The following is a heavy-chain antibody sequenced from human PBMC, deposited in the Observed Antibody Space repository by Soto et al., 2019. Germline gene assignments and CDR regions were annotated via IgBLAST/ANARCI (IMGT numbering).Heavy chain of an antibody. Sequence: QVQLQESGPGLLKPSQTLSLTCTVSGGSIRSGDYYWIWIRKPPGKGLEWIGYIYYSGSTYYNPSLKIRVTISVDTSKNQFSLQLSSVTAADTAVYYCARASPVVTDVWGQGTTVTVSS. J-gene: IGHJ6*02. V-gene: IGHV4-30-4*01. CDR2: IYYSGST. CDR3: ARASPVVTDV. D-gene: IGHD5-18*01. CDR1: GGSIRSGDYY.